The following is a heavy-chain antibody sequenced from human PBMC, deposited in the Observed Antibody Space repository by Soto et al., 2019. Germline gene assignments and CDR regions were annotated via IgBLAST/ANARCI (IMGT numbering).Heavy chain of an antibody. J-gene: IGHJ4*02. Sequence: QVQLVEFGGGLVKPGESLRLSFAASGFTFNDSYMTWVRQAPGKGLEWGSYISSSGSTTYNGDSVRGRFSISRDNAKKSLYLQMNSLRGEDTAVYYCVSYREYNGNWSSSAFWGQGTLVTVSA. CDR3: VSYREYNGNWSSSAF. CDR1: GFTFNDSY. D-gene: IGHD1-7*01. CDR2: ISSSGSTT. V-gene: IGHV3-11*01.